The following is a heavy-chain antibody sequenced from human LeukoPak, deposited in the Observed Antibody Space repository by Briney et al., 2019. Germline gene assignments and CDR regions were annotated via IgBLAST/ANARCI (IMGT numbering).Heavy chain of an antibody. CDR1: GGTFSIYA. J-gene: IGHJ4*02. CDR2: IITMFGTA. D-gene: IGHD6-13*01. CDR3: ATEMIAAAGNFDY. Sequence: SVKVSCKASGGTFSIYAISWVRQAPGQGLEWMGGIITMFGTANYAQKFQGRVTITADESTSTAYMELSSLRSEDTAVYYCATEMIAAAGNFDYWGQGTLVTVSS. V-gene: IGHV1-69*13.